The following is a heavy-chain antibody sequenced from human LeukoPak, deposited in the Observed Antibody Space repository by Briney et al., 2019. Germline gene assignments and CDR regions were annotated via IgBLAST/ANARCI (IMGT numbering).Heavy chain of an antibody. Sequence: GGSLRLSCAASGFTFSSYAMSWVRQAPGKGLEWVSAISGSGGSTYYADSVKGRFTISRDNSKNTLYLQMNSLRAEDTAVYYCARGVYEPYYYYYYMDVWGKGTTVTVSS. V-gene: IGHV3-23*01. CDR2: ISGSGGST. J-gene: IGHJ6*03. CDR1: GFTFSSYA. D-gene: IGHD6-13*01. CDR3: ARGVYEPYYYYYYMDV.